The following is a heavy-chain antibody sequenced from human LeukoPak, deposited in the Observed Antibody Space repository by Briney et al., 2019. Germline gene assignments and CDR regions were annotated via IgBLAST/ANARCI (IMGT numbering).Heavy chain of an antibody. CDR2: INPNSGGT. CDR3: ARDQYYDSSGYYYVWFDP. Sequence: GASVKVSCKASGYTFTSYGTSWVRQAPGQGLEWMGWINPNSGGTNYAQKFQGRVTMTRDTSISTAYMELSRLRSDDTAVYYCARDQYYDSSGYYYVWFDPWGQGTLVTVSS. D-gene: IGHD3-22*01. J-gene: IGHJ5*02. CDR1: GYTFTSYG. V-gene: IGHV1-2*02.